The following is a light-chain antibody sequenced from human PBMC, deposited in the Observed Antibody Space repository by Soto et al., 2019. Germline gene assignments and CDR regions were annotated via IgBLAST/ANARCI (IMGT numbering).Light chain of an antibody. V-gene: IGKV1-39*01. J-gene: IGKJ1*01. Sequence: IQMTQSPSSLSASVGDRVSITCRASQSIGTFLNWYQQKPGEAPNLLIHTSFTLYSGVPSRFSGTGSGTDFTLTISSLQPEDFATYYCQQSYSTWTFGQGTKVDIK. CDR1: QSIGTF. CDR2: TSF. CDR3: QQSYSTWT.